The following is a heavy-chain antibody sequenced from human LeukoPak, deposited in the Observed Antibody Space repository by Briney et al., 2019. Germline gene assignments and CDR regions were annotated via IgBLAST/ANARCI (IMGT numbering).Heavy chain of an antibody. V-gene: IGHV1-18*01. J-gene: IGHJ4*02. CDR3: ARDKDYYDSSCYYYPFDY. D-gene: IGHD3-22*01. Sequence: ASVKVSCRASGYTFTSCGISWVRQAPGQALEWMRWISADNGYTNYAQKLQGRVTMTTDTSTSTAYIELRSLRSDDTAVYYCARDKDYYDSSCYYYPFDYWGQGTLVTVSS. CDR1: GYTFTSCG. CDR2: ISADNGYT.